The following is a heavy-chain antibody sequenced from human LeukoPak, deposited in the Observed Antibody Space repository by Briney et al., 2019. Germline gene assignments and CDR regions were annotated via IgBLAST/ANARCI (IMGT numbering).Heavy chain of an antibody. CDR1: GYTFTSYY. D-gene: IGHD3-3*01. CDR3: ARGLLPYYDFWSGYTAYYYYGMDV. CDR2: INPSGGST. J-gene: IGHJ6*02. Sequence: ASVKVSCKASGYTFTSYYMHWVRQAPGQGLEWMGIINPSGGSTSYAQKFQGRVTMTGDTSTSTVYMELSSLRSEDTAVYYCARGLLPYYDFWSGYTAYYYYGMDVWGQGTTVTVSS. V-gene: IGHV1-46*01.